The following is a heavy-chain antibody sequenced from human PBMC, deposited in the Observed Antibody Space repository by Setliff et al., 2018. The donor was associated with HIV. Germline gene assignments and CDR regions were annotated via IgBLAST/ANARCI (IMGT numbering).Heavy chain of an antibody. D-gene: IGHD2-8*01. J-gene: IGHJ6*02. V-gene: IGHV3-7*01. CDR1: KFTFRSDS. Sequence: PGGSLRLSCIASKFTFRSDSMSWVRQAPGKGLEWVANINQDGSEKDYVDSVKGRFTISRDNAKNSVNLQLNNLRAEDTALYYCAKGMAPYYYYYYGMDVWGQGTTVTVSS. CDR2: INQDGSEK. CDR3: AKGMAPYYYYYYGMDV.